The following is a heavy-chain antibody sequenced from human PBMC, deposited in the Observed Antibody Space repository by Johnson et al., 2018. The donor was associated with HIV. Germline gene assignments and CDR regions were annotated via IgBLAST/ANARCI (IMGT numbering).Heavy chain of an antibody. V-gene: IGHV3-66*01. CDR2: IYSGGST. Sequence: VQLVESGGGLVQPGGSLRLSCAASGFTFSSNFMSWVRQAPGKGLEWVSVIYSGGSTFYADSVKGRFTISRDNAKNSLYLQMNSLRVEDTAVYYCARDPVSHYYDSSGSLDDAFDIWGQGTMVTVSS. CDR1: GFTFSSNF. J-gene: IGHJ3*02. D-gene: IGHD3-22*01. CDR3: ARDPVSHYYDSSGSLDDAFDI.